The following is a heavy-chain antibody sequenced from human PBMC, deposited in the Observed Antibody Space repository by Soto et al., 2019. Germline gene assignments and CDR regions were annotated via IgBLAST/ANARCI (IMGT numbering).Heavy chain of an antibody. J-gene: IGHJ6*02. D-gene: IGHD1-7*01. Sequence: QVQLVQSGAEVKKPGSSVKVSCKGSGGTFSSYAISWVRQAPGQGLEWMGGIIPILGTADYAQKFQGRVTITADESTSTAYMELSSLRSDDTAVYYCASHGITGTWVYYYGMDVWGQGTTVTVSS. CDR3: ASHGITGTWVYYYGMDV. CDR1: GGTFSSYA. V-gene: IGHV1-69*11. CDR2: IIPILGTA.